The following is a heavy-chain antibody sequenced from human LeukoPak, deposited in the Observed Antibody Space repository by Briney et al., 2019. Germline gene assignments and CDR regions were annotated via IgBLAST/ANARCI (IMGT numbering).Heavy chain of an antibody. CDR1: GFTVSSNY. CDR2: IYSGGST. D-gene: IGHD3-9*01. CDR3: ARMAGRYDILTGYWYYFHY. V-gene: IGHV3-53*01. J-gene: IGHJ4*02. Sequence: PGGSLRLSCAASGFTVSSNYMSWVRQAPGKGLEWVSVIYSGGSTYYSDSVKGRFTISRDNSKNTLYLQMNSLSAEDTAVYYCARMAGRYDILTGYWYYFHYWGQGTLVTVSS.